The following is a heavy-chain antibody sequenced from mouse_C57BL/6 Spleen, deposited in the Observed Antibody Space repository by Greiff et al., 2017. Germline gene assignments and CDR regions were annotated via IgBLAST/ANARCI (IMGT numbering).Heavy chain of an antibody. J-gene: IGHJ2*01. Sequence: VQLQQSGPELVKPGASVKISCKASGYSFTGYYMNWVKQSPEKSLEWIGEINPSTGGTTYNQKFKAKATLTVDKSSSTAYMQLKRLTSEDSAVYYCARTLYYYGSSPRFDYWGQGTTLTVSS. CDR1: GYSFTGYY. CDR2: INPSTGGT. CDR3: ARTLYYYGSSPRFDY. V-gene: IGHV1-42*01. D-gene: IGHD1-1*01.